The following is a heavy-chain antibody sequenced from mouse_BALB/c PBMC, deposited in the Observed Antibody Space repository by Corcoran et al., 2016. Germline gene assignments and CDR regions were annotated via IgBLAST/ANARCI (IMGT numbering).Heavy chain of an antibody. CDR3: ARSDGSSWFAY. Sequence: QFQLVQSGPELKKPGETVKISCKASGYTFTNYGMNWVKQAPGKGLKWMGWINTYTGEPTYADDFKGRFAFSLETSASTAYLQINNLKNEDTATYFCARSDGSSWFAYWGQGTLVTVSA. CDR1: GYTFTNYG. V-gene: IGHV9-3-1*01. J-gene: IGHJ3*01. CDR2: INTYTGEP. D-gene: IGHD1-1*01.